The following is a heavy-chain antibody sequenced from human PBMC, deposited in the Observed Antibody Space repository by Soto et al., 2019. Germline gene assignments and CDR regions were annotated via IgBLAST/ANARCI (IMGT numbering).Heavy chain of an antibody. J-gene: IGHJ5*02. CDR3: ARDENGYGAEDWFDP. CDR1: GFTFSSYS. D-gene: IGHD1-26*01. CDR2: ISSSSSTI. Sequence: GGSLRLSCAASGFTFSSYSMNWVRQAPGKGLEWVSYISSSSSTIYYADSVKGRFTISRDNAKNSLYLQMNSLRDEDTAVYYCARDENGYGAEDWFDPWGQGTLVTVSS. V-gene: IGHV3-48*02.